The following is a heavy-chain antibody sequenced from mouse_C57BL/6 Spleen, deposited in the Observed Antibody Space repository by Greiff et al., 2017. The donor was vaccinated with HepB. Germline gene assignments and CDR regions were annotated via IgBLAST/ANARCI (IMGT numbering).Heavy chain of an antibody. J-gene: IGHJ4*01. V-gene: IGHV5-17*01. CDR3: ARGNPYYLYAMDY. D-gene: IGHD2-10*01. Sequence: EVMLVESGGGLVKPGGSLKLSCAASGFTFSDYGMHWVRQAPEKGLEWVAYISSGSSTIYYADTVKGRFTISRDNAKNTLFLQMTSLRSEDTAMYYCARGNPYYLYAMDYWGQGTSVTVSS. CDR1: GFTFSDYG. CDR2: ISSGSSTI.